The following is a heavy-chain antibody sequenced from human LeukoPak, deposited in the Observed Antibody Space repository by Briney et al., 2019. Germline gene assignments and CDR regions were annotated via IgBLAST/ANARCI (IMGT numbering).Heavy chain of an antibody. V-gene: IGHV1-18*01. J-gene: IGHJ4*02. CDR3: ARDWGSIKVITDY. D-gene: IGHD3-16*01. CDR2: ISSNSDNT. CDR1: GYTCTSYG. Sequence: ASVNVSCKATGYTCTSYGISWVRQAPGQGLEWMGWISSNSDNTNYAQKLQGRVTMTTDTSTSTAYMELRSLRSDDTAVYYCARDWGSIKVITDYWGQGTLVTVSS.